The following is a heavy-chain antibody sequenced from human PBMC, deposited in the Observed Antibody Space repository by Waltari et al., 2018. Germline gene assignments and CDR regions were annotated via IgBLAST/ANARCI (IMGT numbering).Heavy chain of an antibody. V-gene: IGHV1-24*01. J-gene: IGHJ4*02. Sequence: QVQLVQSGAEVKKPGASVKVSCKVSGYTLTELSMNWVRQAPGKGLEWMGGVEPEDGETIYAQKFQGRVTITADKATSTAYMELSSLRSEDTAVYYCARGVGGGEYYFDYWGQGTLVTVSS. CDR2: VEPEDGET. D-gene: IGHD3-16*01. CDR1: GYTLTELS. CDR3: ARGVGGGEYYFDY.